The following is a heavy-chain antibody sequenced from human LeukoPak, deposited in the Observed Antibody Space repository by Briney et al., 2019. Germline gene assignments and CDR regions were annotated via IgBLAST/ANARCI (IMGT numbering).Heavy chain of an antibody. CDR3: ARDVDSSSWIDS. D-gene: IGHD6-13*01. CDR2: IWYDGRNK. J-gene: IGHJ4*02. V-gene: IGHV3-33*08. Sequence: GGSLRLSWAASGFTFSSYAMSWVRQAPGKGLEWVAVIWYDGRNKYYADSVKGRFTISRDNSKNTLYLQMNSLRAEDTAVYYCARDVDSSSWIDSWGQGTLVTASS. CDR1: GFTFSSYA.